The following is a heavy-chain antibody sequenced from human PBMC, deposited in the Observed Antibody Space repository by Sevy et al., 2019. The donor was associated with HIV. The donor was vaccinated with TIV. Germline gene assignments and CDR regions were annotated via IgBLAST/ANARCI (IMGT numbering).Heavy chain of an antibody. D-gene: IGHD2-15*01. CDR1: EFTFSSYS. V-gene: IGHV3-21*01. Sequence: WGSLRLSCAASEFTFSSYSMNWVRQAPGKGLEWVSSISSSSSYIYYADSVKGRFTISRDNAKNSLYLQMNSLRAEDTAVYYCARVMDIVVVVAADYYYYGMDVWGQGTTVTVSS. CDR2: ISSSSSYI. J-gene: IGHJ6*02. CDR3: ARVMDIVVVVAADYYYYGMDV.